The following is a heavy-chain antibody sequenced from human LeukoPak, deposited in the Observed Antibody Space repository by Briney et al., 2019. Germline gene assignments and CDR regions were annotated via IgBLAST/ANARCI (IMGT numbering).Heavy chain of an antibody. V-gene: IGHV3-7*01. CDR2: IKEDGSEK. D-gene: IGHD2-21*01. J-gene: IGHJ5*02. CDR3: ASPPVAP. Sequence: GGSLRLSCAASGFTFSSYWMSWVRQAPGKGLEWVANIKEDGSEKYYVDSVKGRFTISRDNTKNSLYLQMSSLRDEDTAVYYCASPPVAPCGHGTLVTVSS. CDR1: GFTFSSYW.